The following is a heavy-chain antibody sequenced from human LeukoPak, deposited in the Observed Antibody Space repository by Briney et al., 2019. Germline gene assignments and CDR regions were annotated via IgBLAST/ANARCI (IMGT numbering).Heavy chain of an antibody. CDR2: ISGSGGST. Sequence: GGSLRLSCAASGFTFSSYAMSWVRQAPGKGLEWVSAISGSGGSTYYADSVKGRFTISRDNSKNTLYLQMNSRRAEDTAVYYCAKEVRRWLQFSYFDYWGQGTLVTVSS. V-gene: IGHV3-23*01. D-gene: IGHD5-24*01. J-gene: IGHJ4*02. CDR3: AKEVRRWLQFSYFDY. CDR1: GFTFSSYA.